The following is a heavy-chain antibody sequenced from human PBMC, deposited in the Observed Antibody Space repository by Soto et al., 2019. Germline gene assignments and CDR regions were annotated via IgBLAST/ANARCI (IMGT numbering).Heavy chain of an antibody. D-gene: IGHD2-2*01. J-gene: IGHJ5*02. CDR2: IKQDESEK. V-gene: IGHV3-7*03. CDR1: GFTFSGYW. Sequence: PGGSLRLSFAASGFTFSGYWMAWVRQAPGKGLEWVASIKQDESEKFYVESVKGRFTISRDNAKNTVYLQMNGLRAEDTAVYYCARDPGPRAAAIRGLGWFDPWGQGTLVTVSS. CDR3: ARDPGPRAAAIRGLGWFDP.